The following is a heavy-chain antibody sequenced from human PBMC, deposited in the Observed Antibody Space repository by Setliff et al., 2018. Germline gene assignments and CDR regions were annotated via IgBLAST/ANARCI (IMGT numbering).Heavy chain of an antibody. CDR3: ARDHSGWYGGAFDI. CDR2: IFSNDKK. J-gene: IGHJ3*02. D-gene: IGHD6-19*01. V-gene: IGHV2-26*01. CDR1: GFSLSNDRMG. Sequence: VSGPTLVNPTETLTLTCTVSGFSLSNDRMGVNWIRQPPGKALEWLAHIFSNDKKSYSTSLKSRLTISKDTSKSQVVLTMTNMDPVDTATYYCARDHSGWYGGAFDIWGQGTMVT.